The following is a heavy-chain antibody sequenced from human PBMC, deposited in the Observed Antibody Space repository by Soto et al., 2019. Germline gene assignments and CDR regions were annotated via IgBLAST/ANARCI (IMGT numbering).Heavy chain of an antibody. V-gene: IGHV5-10-1*01. CDR1: GYSFTSYW. D-gene: IGHD1-26*01. CDR3: ARATYSGSYGTYY. J-gene: IGHJ4*02. CDR2: IEPSDSYT. Sequence: VQLVQSGAEVKKPGESLRISCKGSGYSFTSYWISWVRQMPGKGLEWMGRIEPSDSYTNYSPAFQGHVTISADKSISTAYLQGGSLKASDAAMYYCARATYSGSYGTYYWGQGTLVTVSS.